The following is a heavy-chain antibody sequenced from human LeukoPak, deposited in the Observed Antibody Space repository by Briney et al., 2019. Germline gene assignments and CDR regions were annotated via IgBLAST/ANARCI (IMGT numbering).Heavy chain of an antibody. Sequence: PSQTLSLTCTVSGGSISSGGYYWSWIRQHPGKGLEWIGYIYYSGSTYYNPSLKSRVTISVDTSKNQFSLKLSSVTAADTAVYYCARLPLVDTAMVRIGNFDYWGQGTLVTVSS. D-gene: IGHD5-18*01. J-gene: IGHJ4*02. V-gene: IGHV4-31*03. CDR2: IYYSGST. CDR3: ARLPLVDTAMVRIGNFDY. CDR1: GGSISSGGYY.